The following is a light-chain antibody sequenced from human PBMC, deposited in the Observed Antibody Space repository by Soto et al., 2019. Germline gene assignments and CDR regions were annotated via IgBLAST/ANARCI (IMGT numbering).Light chain of an antibody. CDR2: GAS. CDR1: QSVSSSY. CDR3: QQYGNSPPYT. J-gene: IGKJ2*01. Sequence: EIVLTQSPGTLSLSPGERATLSCRASQSVSSSYLAWYQQKPGQAPRLLIFGASRRATGIPDRFSGSGSGTDFTLSISRLEPEDFAVYYGQQYGNSPPYTFGQGTKLEIK. V-gene: IGKV3-20*01.